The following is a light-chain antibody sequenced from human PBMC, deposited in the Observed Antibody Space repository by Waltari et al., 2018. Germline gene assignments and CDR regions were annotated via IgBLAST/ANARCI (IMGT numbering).Light chain of an antibody. J-gene: IGLJ2*01. V-gene: IGLV2-14*01. CDR1: ISDAGAFKY. CDR2: EAT. Sequence: QSALTQPASVSVSPGQSITISCPVTISDAGAFKYVSWYQHHPGKAPKLMIYEATKRPSGISNRFSGSKSGNTASLTVSGLQAEDEADYYCSSYTRSSTWVFGGGTKLTVL. CDR3: SSYTRSSTWV.